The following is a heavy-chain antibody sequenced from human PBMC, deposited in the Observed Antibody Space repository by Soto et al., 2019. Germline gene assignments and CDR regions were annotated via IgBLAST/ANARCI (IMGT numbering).Heavy chain of an antibody. J-gene: IGHJ4*02. CDR3: ASGGGGGDQPGC. D-gene: IGHD2-21*02. Sequence: QVQLVQSGAEVKKPGSSVKVSCKASGGTFSSYTISWVRQAPGQGLEWMGRIIPVLGIANYAQKCQGRVTISADKSAHTADNELSGLRSEDTAGYYCASGGGGGDQPGCWGQGTLVGVCS. CDR1: GGTFSSYT. CDR2: IIPVLGIA. V-gene: IGHV1-69*02.